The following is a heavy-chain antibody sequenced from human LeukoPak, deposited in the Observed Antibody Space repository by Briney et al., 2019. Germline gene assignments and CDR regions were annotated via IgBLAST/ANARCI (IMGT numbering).Heavy chain of an antibody. Sequence: ASVKVSCKASGYTFTSYAMHWVRQAPGQRLEWMGWINAGNGNTKYSQKFQGRVTITRDTSASTAYMELSSLRSEDTAVYYCARGEDIVAVPAAQVRRGFDYWGQGTLVTVSS. V-gene: IGHV1-3*01. J-gene: IGHJ4*02. CDR1: GYTFTSYA. D-gene: IGHD2-2*01. CDR3: ARGEDIVAVPAAQVRRGFDY. CDR2: INAGNGNT.